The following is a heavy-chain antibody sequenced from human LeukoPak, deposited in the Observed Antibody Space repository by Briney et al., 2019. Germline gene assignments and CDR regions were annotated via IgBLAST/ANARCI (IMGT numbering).Heavy chain of an antibody. V-gene: IGHV3-21*01. CDR1: GFTFSSFG. J-gene: IGHJ4*02. CDR3: TRRYSTYFDY. Sequence: GGSLRLSCAASGFTFSSFGISWVRQAPGKGLEWVSSISGSSSYIYYADSVKGRFTISRDNAENSLFLQMNSLRAEDTAVYYCTRRYSTYFDYWGQGTLVTVSS. D-gene: IGHD5-12*01. CDR2: ISGSSSYI.